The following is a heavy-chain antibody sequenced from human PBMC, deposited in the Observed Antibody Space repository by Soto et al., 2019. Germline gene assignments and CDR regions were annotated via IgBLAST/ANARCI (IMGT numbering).Heavy chain of an antibody. Sequence: QVQLQESGPGLVKPSQTLSLTCTVSGGSISSGGYYWSWIRQHPGKGLEWIGYIYYSGSTYYNPSLKSRVSISVDTSKNQCSLKLSSVTAADTAVYYCAKMTTVRNYGMDVWGQGTTVTVSS. CDR2: IYYSGST. V-gene: IGHV4-31*03. CDR1: GGSISSGGYY. J-gene: IGHJ6*02. CDR3: AKMTTVRNYGMDV. D-gene: IGHD4-17*01.